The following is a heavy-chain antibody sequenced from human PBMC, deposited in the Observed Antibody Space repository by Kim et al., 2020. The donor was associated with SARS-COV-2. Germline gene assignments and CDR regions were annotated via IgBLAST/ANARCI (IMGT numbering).Heavy chain of an antibody. D-gene: IGHD3-10*01. CDR3: ARVGGEGGANFDY. Sequence: GGSLRLSCAASGFTFSNYWMGWVRQAPGKGLEWVANIKQEGNETYYVDSVKGRFTIYRDNAKKSLYLQMNSLRAEDTAMFYCARVGGEGGANFDYWGQGTLVTVSS. CDR1: GFTFSNYW. CDR2: IKQEGNET. V-gene: IGHV3-7*01. J-gene: IGHJ4*02.